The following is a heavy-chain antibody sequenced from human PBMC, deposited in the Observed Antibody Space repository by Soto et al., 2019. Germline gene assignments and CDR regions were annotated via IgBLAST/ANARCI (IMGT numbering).Heavy chain of an antibody. CDR3: ARQRGDYDFWSGMMYYFDY. Sequence: QLQLQESGPGLVKPSETLSLTCTVSGGSISSSSYYWGWIRQPPGKGLEWIGSIYYSGSTYYNPSLKSRVHISVDTSKNQFSLELSSVTAADTAVYYCARQRGDYDFWSGMMYYFDYWGQGTLVTVSS. J-gene: IGHJ4*02. CDR2: IYYSGST. CDR1: GGSISSSSYY. V-gene: IGHV4-39*01. D-gene: IGHD3-3*01.